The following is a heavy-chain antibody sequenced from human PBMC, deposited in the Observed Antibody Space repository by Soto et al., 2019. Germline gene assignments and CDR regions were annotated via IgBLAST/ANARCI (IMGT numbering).Heavy chain of an antibody. V-gene: IGHV4-59*01. CDR1: GGSISSYY. CDR3: AREVAAAGDAFYI. Sequence: QVQLQESGPGLVKPSETLSLTCTVSGGSISSYYWSWIRQPPGKGLEWIGYIYYSGSTNYNPSLKSRVTISVDTSKNQFSLKLSSVTAADTAVYYCAREVAAAGDAFYIWGQGTMVTVSS. D-gene: IGHD6-13*01. CDR2: IYYSGST. J-gene: IGHJ3*02.